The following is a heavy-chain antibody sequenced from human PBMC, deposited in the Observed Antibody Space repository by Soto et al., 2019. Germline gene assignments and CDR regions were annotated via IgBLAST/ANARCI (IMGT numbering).Heavy chain of an antibody. Sequence: ESGPTLVNPTQTLTLTCTFSGFSLSTNEVGVGWIRQPPGRALEWLALTYWNDDKRYSPSLKSRLTITKGTSRNQVVLTMTNVDPVDTATYYCAHSPPYCSSTSCYGGGWFDPWGQGILVTVSS. J-gene: IGHJ5*02. CDR3: AHSPPYCSSTSCYGGGWFDP. CDR1: GFSLSTNEVG. D-gene: IGHD2-2*01. V-gene: IGHV2-5*01. CDR2: TYWNDDK.